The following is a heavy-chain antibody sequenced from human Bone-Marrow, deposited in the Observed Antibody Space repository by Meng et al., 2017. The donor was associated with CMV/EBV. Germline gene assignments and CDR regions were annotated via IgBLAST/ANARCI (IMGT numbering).Heavy chain of an antibody. D-gene: IGHD3-22*01. CDR2: INHSGST. Sequence: GSLRLSCAVYGGSFSGYYWSWIRQPPGKGLEWIGEINHSGSTNYNPSLKRRVTISADTSKNQFSLRLTSVTAADTAVYYCARDTKDYYDSSGYFNYWGQGTLVTVSS. J-gene: IGHJ4*02. CDR1: GGSFSGYY. CDR3: ARDTKDYYDSSGYFNY. V-gene: IGHV4-34*01.